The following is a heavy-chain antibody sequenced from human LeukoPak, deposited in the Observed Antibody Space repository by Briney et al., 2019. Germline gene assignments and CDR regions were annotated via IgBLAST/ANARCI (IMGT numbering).Heavy chain of an antibody. CDR1: GFTFSTYA. D-gene: IGHD6-19*01. J-gene: IGHJ4*02. Sequence: GGSLRLSCAASGFTFSTYALHWVRQAPGKGLEWVAVILYDAYYADSVKGRFTISRDNSKDTLYLQMNSLRPEDTAVYYCARSVGSGRFDYWGQGTLVTVSS. V-gene: IGHV3-30*04. CDR2: ILYDA. CDR3: ARSVGSGRFDY.